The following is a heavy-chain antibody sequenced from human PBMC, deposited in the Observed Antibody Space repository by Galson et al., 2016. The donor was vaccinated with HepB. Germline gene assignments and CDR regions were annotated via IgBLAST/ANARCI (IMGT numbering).Heavy chain of an antibody. J-gene: IGHJ4*02. D-gene: IGHD3-10*01. CDR2: IYTGGST. CDR3: ARDTTVYYGSAD. V-gene: IGHV3-66*01. CDR1: GFTVSDNY. Sequence: SLRLSCAASGFTVSDNYMSWVRQAPGKGLEWVSTIYTGGSTFYADSVKGRFTISGDNSKNTLYLQMTGLRAEDTARYYCARDTTVYYGSADWGQGTLVTVSS.